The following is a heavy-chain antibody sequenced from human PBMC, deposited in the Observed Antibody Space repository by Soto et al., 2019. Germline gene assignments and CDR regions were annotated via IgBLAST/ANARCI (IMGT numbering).Heavy chain of an antibody. CDR3: ARGRAEWLWFGELLPEYYYYGMDV. CDR2: INHSGST. J-gene: IGHJ6*02. V-gene: IGHV4-34*01. Sequence: PSETLSLTCAVYGGSFSGYYWSWIRQPPGKGLEWIGEINHSGSTNYNPSLKSRVTISVDTSKNQFSLKLSSVTAADTAVYYCARGRAEWLWFGELLPEYYYYGMDVWGQGTTVTVSS. D-gene: IGHD3-10*01. CDR1: GGSFSGYY.